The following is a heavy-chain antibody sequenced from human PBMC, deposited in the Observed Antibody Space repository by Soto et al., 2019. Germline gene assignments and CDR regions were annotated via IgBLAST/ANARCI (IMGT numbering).Heavy chain of an antibody. Sequence: EASVKVSCKASGYSFTNYGLSWLRQAPVQGLEWMGWINASNGNTKYAQKVQGRVTMTTDTSTSTAYMELRSLRSDDTAVYYCARGVGSGSYYNKYNWFDPWGQGTLVTVSS. CDR2: INASNGNT. CDR1: GYSFTNYG. J-gene: IGHJ5*02. V-gene: IGHV1-18*01. CDR3: ARGVGSGSYYNKYNWFDP. D-gene: IGHD3-10*01.